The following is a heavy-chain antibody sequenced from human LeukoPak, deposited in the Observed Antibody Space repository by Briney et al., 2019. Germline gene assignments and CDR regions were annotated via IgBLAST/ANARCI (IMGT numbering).Heavy chain of an antibody. CDR3: ARFSPRAMGNYLDF. V-gene: IGHV4-30-2*01. CDR1: GGSISSGSYS. D-gene: IGHD7-27*01. CDR2: IYPRGST. Sequence: SETLSLTCAVAGGSISSGSYSWSWIRQPPGKGLEWIGYIYPRGSTYYNPSLKSRVILSLDKSANQFSLNLSSVTAADTAVYYCARFSPRAMGNYLDFWGQGTLVTVSS. J-gene: IGHJ4*02.